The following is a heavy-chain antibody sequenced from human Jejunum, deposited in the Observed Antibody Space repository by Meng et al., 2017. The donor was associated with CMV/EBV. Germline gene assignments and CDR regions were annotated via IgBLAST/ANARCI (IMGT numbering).Heavy chain of an antibody. CDR1: YTFTDYY. D-gene: IGHD2-21*01. CDR2: INPTIGGA. CDR3: AKVIATTRPGSPLDS. Sequence: YTFTDYYLHWGRQAPGQGLELMGWINPTIGGAHYLQKFQGRVTMTRDTSLSTAYLEVTSLRSDDTAVYYCAKVIATTRPGSPLDSWGQGTLVTVSS. J-gene: IGHJ4*02. V-gene: IGHV1-2*02.